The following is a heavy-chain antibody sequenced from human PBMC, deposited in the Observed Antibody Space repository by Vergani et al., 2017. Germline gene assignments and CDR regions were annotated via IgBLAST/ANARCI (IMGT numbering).Heavy chain of an antibody. J-gene: IGHJ4*02. CDR1: GFSLSTSGVG. D-gene: IGHD6-13*01. CDR2: IYWDDDK. CDR3: AHRTAYSSSWYEFDY. Sequence: QITLKESGPTLVKPTQTLTLTCTFSGFSLSTSGVGVGWIRQPPGKALEWLALIYWDDDKRYSPSLKSRLTITKDTSKNQVVLTMTNMDPVDTATYYCAHRTAYSSSWYEFDYWGQGTLGTVSA. V-gene: IGHV2-5*02.